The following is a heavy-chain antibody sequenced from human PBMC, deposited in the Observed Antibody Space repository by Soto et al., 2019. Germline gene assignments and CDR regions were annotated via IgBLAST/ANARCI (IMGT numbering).Heavy chain of an antibody. V-gene: IGHV3-11*01. CDR3: ARDGLYGSTYYYYGMDV. CDR2: ISSSGSTI. CDR1: GFTFSDYY. Sequence: QVQLVESGGGLVKPGGSLRLSCAASGFTFSDYYMSWIRQAPGKGLEWVSYISSSGSTIYYADSVKGGFTISRDNAKNSLYLKMNSLRAEDTAVYYCARDGLYGSTYYYYGMDVWGQGTTVTVSS. D-gene: IGHD3-10*01. J-gene: IGHJ6*02.